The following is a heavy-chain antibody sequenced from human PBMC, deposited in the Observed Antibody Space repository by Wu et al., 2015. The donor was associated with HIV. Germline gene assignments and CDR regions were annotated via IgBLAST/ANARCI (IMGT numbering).Heavy chain of an antibody. CDR3: ARGGGSDWSVGYYFDY. CDR1: GYTFTAYY. CDR2: INPNSGGT. D-gene: IGHD6-19*01. J-gene: IGHJ4*02. Sequence: QVQLVQSGAEVKKPGASVKVSCKASGYTFTAYYMHWVRQAPGQGLEWMGWINPNSGGTNYAQEFQDRVTMTRDTSISTAYMELSRLRSDDTAVYYCARGGGSDWSVGYYFDYWGQGTLVTVSS. V-gene: IGHV1-2*02.